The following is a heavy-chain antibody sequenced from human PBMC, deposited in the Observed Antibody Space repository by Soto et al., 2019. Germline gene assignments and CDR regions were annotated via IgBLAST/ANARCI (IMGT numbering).Heavy chain of an antibody. CDR2: IYYTGST. Sequence: SETLSLTCTVSGGSISSGGYYWSWIRQHPGKGLEWIGNIYYTGSTHYXPSLKSXXXXXXXXXXXXISLKLSSVTAADTAVYYCASSPVTGIYYAMDVWGQGTTVTVSS. V-gene: IGHV4-31*01. CDR1: GGSISSGGYY. J-gene: IGHJ6*02. D-gene: IGHD6-19*01. CDR3: ASSPVTGIYYAMDV.